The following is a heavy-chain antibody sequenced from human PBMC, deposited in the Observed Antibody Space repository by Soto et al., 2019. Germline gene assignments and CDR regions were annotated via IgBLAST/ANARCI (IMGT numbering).Heavy chain of an antibody. Sequence: DPVKVSCRASGYTFPSCGISWVRQAPGQGLEWMGWISAYNGNTNYAQKLQGRVTMTTDTSTSTAYMELRSLSSDDTAVDYGGRKMKGIYHYYYYYGMDGWGQGTTVTVSS. V-gene: IGHV1-18*01. J-gene: IGHJ6*02. CDR1: GYTFPSCG. CDR3: GRKMKGIYHYYYYYGMDG. CDR2: ISAYNGNT.